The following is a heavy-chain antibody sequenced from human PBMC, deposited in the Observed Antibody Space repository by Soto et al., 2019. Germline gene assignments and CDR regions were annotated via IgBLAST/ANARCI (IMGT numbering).Heavy chain of an antibody. CDR2: IKSKTDGRTT. Sequence: EVQLVESGGGLVKPGGSLRLSCAASGFTFSNAWMNWVRQAPGKGLEGVGRIKSKTDGRTTDYAAPVKGRFTISRDDSKNTLYLQMNSLKTEDTAVYYCTLGLAAAPLYGMDVWGQGTTVTVSS. V-gene: IGHV3-15*07. J-gene: IGHJ6*02. CDR3: TLGLAAAPLYGMDV. D-gene: IGHD6-13*01. CDR1: GFTFSNAW.